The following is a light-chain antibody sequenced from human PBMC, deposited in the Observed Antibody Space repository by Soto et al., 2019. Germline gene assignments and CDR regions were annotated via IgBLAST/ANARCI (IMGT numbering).Light chain of an antibody. CDR2: GAS. CDR1: QTIYSKY. J-gene: IGKJ5*01. Sequence: VLTLSPCTLSLSPGERATLSCRASQTIYSKYLGWYQKKPGQAPRLVIYGASFRATGIPDRFSGSGSGTDFTLTISGLEPEDFAVYYCQHYGTSPITFGQGTRLEI. CDR3: QHYGTSPIT. V-gene: IGKV3-20*01.